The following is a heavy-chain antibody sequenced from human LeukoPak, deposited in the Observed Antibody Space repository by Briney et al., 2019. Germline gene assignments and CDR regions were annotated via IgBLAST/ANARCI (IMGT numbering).Heavy chain of an antibody. V-gene: IGHV4-39*01. CDR3: ARSRAVTNYFDY. CDR2: IYYSGST. CDR1: GGSISSSSYY. D-gene: IGHD4-17*01. J-gene: IGHJ4*02. Sequence: SETLSLTCTVSGGSISSSSYYWGWVRQPPGKGLEWIGSIYYSGSTYYNPSLKSRVTISVDTSKNQFSLKLSSVTAADTAVYYCARSRAVTNYFDYWGQGTQVAVSS.